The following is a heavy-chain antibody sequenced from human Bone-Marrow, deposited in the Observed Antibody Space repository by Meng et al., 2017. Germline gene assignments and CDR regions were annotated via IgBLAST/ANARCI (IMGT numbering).Heavy chain of an antibody. CDR2: ISSSSYI. Sequence: GEALKISCAASGFTFSSYGMNWVRQAPGKGLEWVSSISSSSYIYYADSVKGRFTISRDNAKNSLYLQMNSLRAEDTAVYYCARDLFRGTQHDYWGQGTLVTVSS. D-gene: IGHD3-10*01. J-gene: IGHJ4*02. V-gene: IGHV3-21*01. CDR3: ARDLFRGTQHDY. CDR1: GFTFSSYG.